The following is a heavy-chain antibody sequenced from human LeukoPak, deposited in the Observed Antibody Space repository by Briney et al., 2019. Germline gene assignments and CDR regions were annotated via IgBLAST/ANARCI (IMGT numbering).Heavy chain of an antibody. CDR2: IKSKAHGGTT. Sequence: PGGSLRLSCAASGFTFSNAWMTWVRHAPARGLEWVGRIKSKAHGGTTDYAAPVKGRFTISRDDSKNTLYLQMNSLKTEGTAMYFCTTQVRGVTFDYWGQGTLVTVSS. J-gene: IGHJ4*02. CDR1: GFTFSNAW. V-gene: IGHV3-15*05. CDR3: TTQVRGVTFDY. D-gene: IGHD3-10*01.